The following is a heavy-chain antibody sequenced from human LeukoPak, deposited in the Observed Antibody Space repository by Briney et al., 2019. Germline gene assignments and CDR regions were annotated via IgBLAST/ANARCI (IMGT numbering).Heavy chain of an antibody. Sequence: SETLPLTCAVYGGSFSGYYWSWIRQPPGKGLEWIGEINHSGSTNYSPSLKSRVTISVDTSKNQFSLKLSSVTAADTAVYYCARTSIYYDSSGYRSWGQGTLVTVSS. J-gene: IGHJ5*02. D-gene: IGHD3-22*01. CDR3: ARTSIYYDSSGYRS. CDR2: INHSGST. V-gene: IGHV4-34*01. CDR1: GGSFSGYY.